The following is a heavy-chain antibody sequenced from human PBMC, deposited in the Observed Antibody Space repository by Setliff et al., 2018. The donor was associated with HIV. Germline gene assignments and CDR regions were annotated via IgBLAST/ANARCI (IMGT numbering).Heavy chain of an antibody. D-gene: IGHD5-12*01. Sequence: PGGSLRLSCAASGFTYRTFSMSWVRQAPGKGLEWVSAITGSGSTTYYTDSVKGRFTISRDNSNNTLFLHMDNLRAEDTAIYYCAKSDYNYNNLAGPNYFDFWGQGTLVTSPQ. CDR3: AKSDYNYNNLAGPNYFDF. CDR2: ITGSGSTT. J-gene: IGHJ4*02. V-gene: IGHV3-23*01. CDR1: GFTYRTFS.